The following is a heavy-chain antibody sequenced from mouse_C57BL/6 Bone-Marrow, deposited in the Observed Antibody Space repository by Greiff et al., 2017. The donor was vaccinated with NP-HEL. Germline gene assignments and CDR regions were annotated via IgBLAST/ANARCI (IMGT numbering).Heavy chain of an antibody. J-gene: IGHJ1*03. CDR2: ISDGGSYT. D-gene: IGHD2-4*01. CDR3: ARGYDYDRYWYFDV. Sequence: DVKLVESGGGLVKPGGSLKLSCAASGFTFSSYAMSWVRQTPEKRLEWVATISDGGSYTYYPDNVKGRFTISRDNAKNNLYLQMSHLKSEDTAMYYCARGYDYDRYWYFDVWGTGTTVTVSS. V-gene: IGHV5-4*03. CDR1: GFTFSSYA.